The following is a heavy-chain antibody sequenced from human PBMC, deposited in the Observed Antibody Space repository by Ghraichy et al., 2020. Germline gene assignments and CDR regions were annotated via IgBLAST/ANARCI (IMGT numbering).Heavy chain of an antibody. J-gene: IGHJ4*02. CDR3: ARPQTPEYDDSSGYYS. V-gene: IGHV4-39*01. CDR2: IYYTGST. Sequence: SETLSLTCTVSGGSISSGGYYWSWIRQPPGKGLEWIGSIYYTGSTYYNPSLKSRVTISVDTSKNQFSLKLSSVTAADTAVYYCARPQTPEYDDSSGYYSWGQGTPVTVSS. CDR1: GGSISSGGYY. D-gene: IGHD3-22*01.